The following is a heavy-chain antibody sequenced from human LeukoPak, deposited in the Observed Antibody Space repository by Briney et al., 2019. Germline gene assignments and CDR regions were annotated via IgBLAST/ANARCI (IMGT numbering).Heavy chain of an antibody. Sequence: PSETLSLTCTVSGGSISSYYWSWIRQPPGKGLEWIGYIYYSGSTSYNPSLKSRVTISVDTSKNQFSLKLSSVTAADTAVYYCARMTTVVNFDYWGQGTLVTVSS. D-gene: IGHD4-17*01. J-gene: IGHJ4*02. CDR3: ARMTTVVNFDY. CDR1: GGSISSYY. V-gene: IGHV4-59*01. CDR2: IYYSGST.